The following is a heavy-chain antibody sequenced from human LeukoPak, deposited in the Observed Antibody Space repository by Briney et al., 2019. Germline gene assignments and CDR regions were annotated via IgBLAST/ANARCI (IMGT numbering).Heavy chain of an antibody. Sequence: PGGSLRLSCAASGFAFSSNWMHWVRQAPGKGLEWVSAISGSGGSTYYADSVKGRFTISRDNSKNALYLQMNSLRAEDTAVYYCVKGTTPADYYYYGMDVWGQGTTVTVSS. V-gene: IGHV3-23*01. J-gene: IGHJ6*02. CDR3: VKGTTPADYYYYGMDV. CDR2: ISGSGGST. D-gene: IGHD2-2*01. CDR1: GFAFSSNW.